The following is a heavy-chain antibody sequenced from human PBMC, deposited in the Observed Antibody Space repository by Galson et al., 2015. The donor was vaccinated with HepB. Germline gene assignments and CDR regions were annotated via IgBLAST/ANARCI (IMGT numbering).Heavy chain of an antibody. J-gene: IGHJ5*02. CDR3: AKDMAGNWFDP. CDR1: GFTLSGYI. D-gene: IGHD3-10*01. Sequence: SLRLSCAASGFTLSGYIMNWVRQAPGKGLEWVSYISSSSSTIYYADSVKGRFTISRDNAKNSLYLQMNSLRTEDTALYYCAKDMAGNWFDPWGQGTLVTVSS. CDR2: ISSSSSTI. V-gene: IGHV3-48*01.